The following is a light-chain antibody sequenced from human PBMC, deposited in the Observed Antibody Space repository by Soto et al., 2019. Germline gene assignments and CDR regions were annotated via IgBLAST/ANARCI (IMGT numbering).Light chain of an antibody. CDR3: QQLNSSPFT. V-gene: IGKV1-9*01. CDR1: QGISGY. Sequence: DIQLTQSPPFLSASVGDRVTITCRASQGISGYLAWYQQRPGKAPKLLIYAASTLQSGVPSRFSGSVSGTEFTLTISSLQPEDFATYHCQQLNSSPFTFGGGTKVEIK. CDR2: AAS. J-gene: IGKJ4*01.